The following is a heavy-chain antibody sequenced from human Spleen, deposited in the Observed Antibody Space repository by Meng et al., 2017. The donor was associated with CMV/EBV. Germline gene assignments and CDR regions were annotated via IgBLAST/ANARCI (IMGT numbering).Heavy chain of an antibody. CDR2: IDSTTTYI. J-gene: IGHJ3*02. V-gene: IGHV3-21*01. D-gene: IGHD2-2*01. CDR3: ARGVGYCGSASCYFDAFDI. CDR1: FSTYT. Sequence: FSTYTMNWVRQAPGKGLEWVSSIDSTTTYIYYPGSVKGRFTISRDHAKNSLYLQMDSLRAEDTAVYYCARGVGYCGSASCYFDAFDIWGQGTMVTVSS.